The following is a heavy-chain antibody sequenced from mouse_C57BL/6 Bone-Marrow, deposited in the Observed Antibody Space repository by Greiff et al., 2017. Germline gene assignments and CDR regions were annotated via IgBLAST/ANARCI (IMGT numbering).Heavy chain of an antibody. D-gene: IGHD2-3*01. CDR2: IDPSDSYT. Sequence: QVQLQQPGAELVKPGASVKLSCKASGYTFTSYWMQWVKQRPGQGLEWIGEIDPSDSYTNYNQKFKGKATLTVDTSSSTAYMQLRSLTSEDSAVYYCARWGWLQFAYWGQGTLVTVSA. CDR1: GYTFTSYW. J-gene: IGHJ3*01. V-gene: IGHV1-50*01. CDR3: ARWGWLQFAY.